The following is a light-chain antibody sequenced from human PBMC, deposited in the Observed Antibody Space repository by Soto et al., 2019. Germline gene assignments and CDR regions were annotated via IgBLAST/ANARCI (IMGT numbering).Light chain of an antibody. V-gene: IGKV1-39*01. CDR2: GSS. Sequence: DIAMTQSPSSLSALVGDSVLITCRASQDIHTFLNWFQQKPGKAPTVLIYGSSTSQSGVPSRCSGSGSWTAFSLTIRNLQPEDFATYFCQQTYTTPWTFGQGTKVEVK. J-gene: IGKJ1*01. CDR3: QQTYTTPWT. CDR1: QDIHTF.